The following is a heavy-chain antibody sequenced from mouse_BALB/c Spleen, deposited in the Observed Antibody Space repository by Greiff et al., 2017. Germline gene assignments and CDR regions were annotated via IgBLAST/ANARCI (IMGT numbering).Heavy chain of an antibody. CDR2: ISSGGSYT. J-gene: IGHJ2*01. CDR3: ARRGTTNQGYFDY. Sequence: EVQLVESGGDLVKPGGSLKLSCAASGFTFSSYGMSWVRQTPDKRLEWVATISSGGSYTYYPDSVKGRFTISRDNAKNTLYLQMSSLKSEDTAMYYCARRGTTNQGYFDYWGQGTTLTVSS. D-gene: IGHD2-12*01. CDR1: GFTFSSYG. V-gene: IGHV5-6*01.